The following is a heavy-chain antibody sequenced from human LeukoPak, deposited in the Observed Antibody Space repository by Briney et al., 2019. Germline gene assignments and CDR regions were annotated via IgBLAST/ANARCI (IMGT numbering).Heavy chain of an antibody. CDR3: ARGPYAYTSSATLGSYNWFDP. CDR1: GYSFRNYW. CDR2: IYPGDSHT. J-gene: IGHJ5*02. V-gene: IGHV5-51*03. Sequence: GESLKISCKGSGYSFRNYWIGWVRQMPGKGLEWMGIIYPGDSHTRYSPSFQDQVTISVDKSISTAYLQWSSLKASDTAMYYCARGPYAYTSSATLGSYNWFDPWGQGSLVTVSS. D-gene: IGHD3-16*01.